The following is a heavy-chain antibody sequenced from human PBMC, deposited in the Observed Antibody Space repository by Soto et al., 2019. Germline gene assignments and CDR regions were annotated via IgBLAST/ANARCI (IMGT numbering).Heavy chain of an antibody. CDR1: GGSISSYY. Sequence: SETLSLTCTVSGGSISSYYWSWTRQPAGKGLEWIGRIYNSGSTKYNPSLKSRVSMSVDTSKNQFPLKLSSVTAADTAVYYCARDGSPDNYYDSSGYYYAWFDPWGQGTLVTVSS. CDR2: IYNSGST. V-gene: IGHV4-4*07. D-gene: IGHD3-22*01. J-gene: IGHJ5*02. CDR3: ARDGSPDNYYDSSGYYYAWFDP.